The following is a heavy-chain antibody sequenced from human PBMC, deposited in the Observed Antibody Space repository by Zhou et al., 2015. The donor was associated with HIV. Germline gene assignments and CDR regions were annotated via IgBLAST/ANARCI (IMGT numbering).Heavy chain of an antibody. CDR2: FIPIFGTA. CDR1: GGTFSSSG. CDR3: ARGLYYYYGMDV. V-gene: IGHV1-69*12. D-gene: IGHD3-22*01. Sequence: VQLVQSGAELKKPGASVKVSCKASGGTFSSSGLSWVRQAPGQGLEWMGGFIPIFGTAFYAQKVQGRVTITADESTSTAYMELSSLRSEDTAVYYCARGLYYYYGMDVWGQGP. J-gene: IGHJ6*02.